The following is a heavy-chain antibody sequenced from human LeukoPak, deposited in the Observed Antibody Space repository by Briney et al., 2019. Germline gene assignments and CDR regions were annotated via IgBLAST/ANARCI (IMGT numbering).Heavy chain of an antibody. CDR3: ARGAGSHSGIFDY. J-gene: IGHJ4*02. D-gene: IGHD3-10*01. V-gene: IGHV4-59*11. CDR2: ISNSGST. Sequence: PGGSLRLSCTASGFIFSDSSMNWVRQPPGKGLEWIGSISNSGSTNYNPSLKSRLSISVDTSKNQISLKLGSVTAADTAVYYCARGAGSHSGIFDYWGQGTLVTVSS. CDR1: GFIFSDSS.